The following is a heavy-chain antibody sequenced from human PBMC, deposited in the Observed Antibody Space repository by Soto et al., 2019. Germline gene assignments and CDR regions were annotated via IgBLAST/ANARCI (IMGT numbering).Heavy chain of an antibody. CDR3: AKVMIVVVITTGFDY. J-gene: IGHJ4*02. CDR2: ISGSGGST. D-gene: IGHD3-22*01. CDR1: GFTFSSYA. V-gene: IGHV3-23*01. Sequence: EVQLLESGGGLVQPGGSLRLSCAASGFTFSSYAMSWVRQAPGKGLEWVSAISGSGGSTYYADSVKGRFTISRDNSQNTLYLQMNSLRAEDTAVYYCAKVMIVVVITTGFDYWGQGTLVTVSS.